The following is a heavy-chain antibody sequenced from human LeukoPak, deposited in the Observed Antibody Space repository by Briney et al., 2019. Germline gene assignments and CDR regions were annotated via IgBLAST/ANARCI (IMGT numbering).Heavy chain of an antibody. CDR2: IKSKTDGGTT. V-gene: IGHV3-15*01. Sequence: GGSLRLSCAASGFTFSNAWMSWVRQAPGKGLEWVGRIKSKTDGGTTDYAAPVKGRFTISRDDSKNTLYLQMNSLRAEDTAVYYCAGLRVGMDVWGQGTTVTVSS. CDR3: AGLRVGMDV. J-gene: IGHJ6*02. CDR1: GFTFSNAW.